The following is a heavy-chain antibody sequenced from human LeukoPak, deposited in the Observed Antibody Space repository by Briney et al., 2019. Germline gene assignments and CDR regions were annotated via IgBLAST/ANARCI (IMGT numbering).Heavy chain of an antibody. J-gene: IGHJ4*02. CDR2: ISGSGSST. V-gene: IGHV3-23*01. D-gene: IGHD6-19*01. CDR3: AKDPGPRAVAGPRFAY. Sequence: GESLKISCAASGFTFSTYAMTWVRQAPGKGLEWVSSISGSGSSTYHADSVKGRFTISRDNSKNTLYLKMNSLRADDTAVYGWAKDPGPRAVAGPRFAYGARGPLVTVSS. CDR1: GFTFSTYA.